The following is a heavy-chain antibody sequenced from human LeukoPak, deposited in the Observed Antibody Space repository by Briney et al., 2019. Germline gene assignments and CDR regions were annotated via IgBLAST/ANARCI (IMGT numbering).Heavy chain of an antibody. CDR2: FYYNGST. CDR1: GGSISSYY. Sequence: SETLSLTCTVSGGSISSYYWSWIRQPPGKGLEWIGYFYYNGSTNYNPSLKSRVTISVDTSNNQFSLKLSSVTAADTAVYYCASGTYYYEKSGFYYYYFGMDVWGPGTTVTVSS. J-gene: IGHJ6*02. V-gene: IGHV4-59*08. CDR3: ASGTYYYEKSGFYYYYFGMDV. D-gene: IGHD3-22*01.